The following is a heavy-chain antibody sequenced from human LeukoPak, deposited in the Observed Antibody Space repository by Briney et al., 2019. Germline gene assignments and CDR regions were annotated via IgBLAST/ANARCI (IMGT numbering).Heavy chain of an antibody. CDR3: ARDRRGAARLPRDAFDI. CDR2: ISSSSSYI. Sequence: GGSLRLSCAASGFTFSSYSMNWVRQAPGKGLEWVSSISSSSSYIYYADSVKGRFTISRDNAKNSLYLQMNSLRAEDTAVYYCARDRRGAARLPRDAFDIWGQGTMVTVSS. J-gene: IGHJ3*02. CDR1: GFTFSSYS. V-gene: IGHV3-21*01. D-gene: IGHD6-6*01.